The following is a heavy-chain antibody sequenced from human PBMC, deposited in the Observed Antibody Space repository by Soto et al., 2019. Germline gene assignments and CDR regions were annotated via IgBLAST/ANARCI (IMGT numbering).Heavy chain of an antibody. Sequence: QIQLVQSGGEMERPGASVTVSCEASGYIFTTYGLSWVRQTPAHGLEWMGWISADSGYTQYAQFLQGRVTMTRDTSTNTGYMELRDLTSDDTGIYYCARDRPPGSLYGMDAWGQGTAVTVSS. V-gene: IGHV1-18*01. CDR1: GYIFTTYG. CDR2: ISADSGYT. J-gene: IGHJ6*02. CDR3: ARDRPPGSLYGMDA.